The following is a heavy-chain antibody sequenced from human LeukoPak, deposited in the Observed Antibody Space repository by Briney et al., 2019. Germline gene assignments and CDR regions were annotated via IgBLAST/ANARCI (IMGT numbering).Heavy chain of an antibody. CDR2: VDPNSGDT. V-gene: IGHV1-2*02. D-gene: IGHD1-26*01. CDR1: GYTFTSYD. CDR3: ARASGSYWWFDS. Sequence: ASVKVSCKASGYTFTSYDINWVRQAPGQGLEWMGCVDPNSGDTNYAQKFQGSVTMTRDTSISTAYMELNRPRSDDTAVYYCARASGSYWWFDSWGQGTLVTVSS. J-gene: IGHJ5*01.